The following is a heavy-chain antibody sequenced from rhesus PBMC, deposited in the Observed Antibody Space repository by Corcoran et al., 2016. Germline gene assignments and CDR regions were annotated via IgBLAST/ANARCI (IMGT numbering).Heavy chain of an antibody. J-gene: IGHJ4*01. D-gene: IGHD6-31*01. CDR2: IKPGHGNT. CDR3: ARDLWRLGGFFDY. V-gene: IGHV1S2*01. Sequence: QVQLVQSGAEVKKPGSSVKVSCKASGYTFTDYYMHWGRQAPRQVLEWMGWIKPGHGNTGYTQKFQGRVTMTMDTSTSTAYMELNSLRSEDTAVYYCARDLWRLGGFFDYWGQGVLVTVSS. CDR1: GYTFTDYY.